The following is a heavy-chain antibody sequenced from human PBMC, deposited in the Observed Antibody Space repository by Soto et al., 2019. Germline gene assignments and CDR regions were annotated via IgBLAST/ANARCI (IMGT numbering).Heavy chain of an antibody. CDR1: GGSISSHY. J-gene: IGHJ4*02. V-gene: IGHV4-59*11. CDR3: ARTIEGYCSGGSCEAGYFDY. Sequence: PSETLSLTCTVSGGSISSHYWSWIRQPPGKGLEWIGYIYYSGSTNYNSSLKSRVTISVDTSKNQFSLKLNSVTAADTAVYYCARTIEGYCSGGSCEAGYFDYWGQGTLVTVSS. D-gene: IGHD2-15*01. CDR2: IYYSGST.